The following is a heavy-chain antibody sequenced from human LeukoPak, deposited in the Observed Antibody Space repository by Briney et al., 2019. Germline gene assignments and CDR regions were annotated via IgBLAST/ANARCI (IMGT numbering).Heavy chain of an antibody. CDR2: IFGSVDTT. D-gene: IGHD3-10*01. J-gene: IGHJ4*02. Sequence: GGSLRLSCAASGFPFSSYAMNCVRQAPGKGLEWVSIIFGSVDTTYYADSVKGRFTVSRDNSKNMLYLQMNNLRPEDTATYYCAKRNAMVRGGPCFDYWGQGLMVTVSS. CDR3: AKRNAMVRGGPCFDY. V-gene: IGHV3-23*01. CDR1: GFPFSSYA.